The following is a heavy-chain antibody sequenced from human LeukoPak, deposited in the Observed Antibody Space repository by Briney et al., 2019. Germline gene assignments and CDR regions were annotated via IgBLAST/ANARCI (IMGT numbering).Heavy chain of an antibody. J-gene: IGHJ4*02. Sequence: SETLSLTCAVYGGSFSGYYWSWIRQPPGKGLEWIGYMYYSGSSKYNPYLKSRATISRDTSKNQFSLKLTSVTVADTAVYFCAREGEAAAGAFDNWGQGTLVTVSA. CDR1: GGSFSGYY. V-gene: IGHV4-34*11. D-gene: IGHD6-13*01. CDR3: AREGEAAAGAFDN. CDR2: MYYSGSS.